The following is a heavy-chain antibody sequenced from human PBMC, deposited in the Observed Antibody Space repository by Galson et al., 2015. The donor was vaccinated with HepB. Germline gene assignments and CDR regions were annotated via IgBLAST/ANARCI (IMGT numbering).Heavy chain of an antibody. CDR1: GFTFSNAW. Sequence: SLRLSCAASGFTFSNAWMSWVRQAPGKGLEWVGRIKSKTDGGTTDYAAPVKGRFTISRDDSKNTLYLQMNSLKTEDTAVYYCTTDILTGYYPFDYWGQGTLVTVSS. V-gene: IGHV3-15*01. D-gene: IGHD3-9*01. CDR2: IKSKTDGGTT. J-gene: IGHJ4*02. CDR3: TTDILTGYYPFDY.